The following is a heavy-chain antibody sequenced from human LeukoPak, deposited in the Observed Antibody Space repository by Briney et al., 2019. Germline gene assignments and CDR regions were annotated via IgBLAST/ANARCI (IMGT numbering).Heavy chain of an antibody. CDR1: GFTFSSYW. Sequence: PGGSLRLSCAASGFTFSSYWMSWVRQAPGKGLEWVANIKQDGSEKYYVDSVKGRFTISRDNAKNSLYLQMNSLRAEDTAVYYCARVLDPYYAIYGMDVWGQGTTVTVSS. CDR3: ARVLDPYYAIYGMDV. D-gene: IGHD3-22*01. J-gene: IGHJ6*02. CDR2: IKQDGSEK. V-gene: IGHV3-7*01.